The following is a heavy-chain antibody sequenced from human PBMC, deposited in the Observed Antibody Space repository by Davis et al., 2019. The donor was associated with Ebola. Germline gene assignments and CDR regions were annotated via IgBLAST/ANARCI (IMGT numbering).Heavy chain of an antibody. CDR3: TASRTWYAEYYYAMDV. CDR1: GFTVSSNY. D-gene: IGHD6-13*01. CDR2: IYSGGST. J-gene: IGHJ6*02. V-gene: IGHV3-53*01. Sequence: GGSLRLSCAASGFTVSSNYMSWVRQAPGKGLEWVSVIYSGGSTYYADSVKGRFTISRDNSKKTLYLQMNSLRAEDTAVYYCTASRTWYAEYYYAMDVWGQGTTVTVSS.